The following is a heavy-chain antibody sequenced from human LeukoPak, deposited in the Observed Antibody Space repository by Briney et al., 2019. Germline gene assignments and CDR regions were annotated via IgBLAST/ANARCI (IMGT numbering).Heavy chain of an antibody. V-gene: IGHV3-48*03. CDR3: ARGGWNYVFNY. Sequence: AGGPLRLSCAASGFTFNTYEMNWVRQAPGKGLEWVSYITSSGSTIYYADYVKGRFTISRDNGKNSLYLQMNSLRAEVTAVYYCARGGWNYVFNYWGQGTLVTVSS. CDR2: ITSSGSTI. CDR1: GFTFNTYE. D-gene: IGHD1-7*01. J-gene: IGHJ4*02.